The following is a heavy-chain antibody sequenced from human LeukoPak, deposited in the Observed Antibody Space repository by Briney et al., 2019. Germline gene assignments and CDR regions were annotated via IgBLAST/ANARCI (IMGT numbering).Heavy chain of an antibody. Sequence: ASVKVSCKASGGTFSIYSISWVRQAPGQGLEWMGGIIPIFGTANYAQKFQGRVTITADKSTSTAYMELSSLRSEDTAVYYCARDGSRGDFFDYWGQGTLVTVSS. CDR2: IIPIFGTA. V-gene: IGHV1-69*06. CDR3: ARDGSRGDFFDY. D-gene: IGHD1-26*01. CDR1: GGTFSIYS. J-gene: IGHJ4*02.